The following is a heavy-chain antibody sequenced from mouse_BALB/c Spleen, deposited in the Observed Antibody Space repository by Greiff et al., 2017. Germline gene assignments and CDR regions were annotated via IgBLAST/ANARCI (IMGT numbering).Heavy chain of an antibody. V-gene: IGHV14-3*02. Sequence: VQLKESGAELVKPGASVKLSCTASGFNIKDTYMHWVKQRPEQGLEWIGRTDPANGNTKYDPKFQGKATITADTSSNTAYLQLSSLTSEDTAVYYCASWDRPDYWGQGTTLTVSS. CDR2: TDPANGNT. J-gene: IGHJ2*01. D-gene: IGHD4-1*01. CDR3: ASWDRPDY. CDR1: GFNIKDTY.